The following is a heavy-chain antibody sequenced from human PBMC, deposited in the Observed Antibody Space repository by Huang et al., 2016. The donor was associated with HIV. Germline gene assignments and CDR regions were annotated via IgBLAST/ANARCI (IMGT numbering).Heavy chain of an antibody. CDR3: ALKGDSSGWEYFRH. Sequence: QVQLVESGGGVVQPGRSLRLSCAAVGFIFSNYGLHWVRQAPGKGLEWVAIISNDGSKKYDTDSVKGRFSISRDNSKNTLYLQMNSLRAEDTAVYYCALKGDSSGWEYFRHWGQGTLVTVSS. J-gene: IGHJ1*01. V-gene: IGHV3-30*03. CDR2: ISNDGSKK. D-gene: IGHD6-19*01. CDR1: GFIFSNYG.